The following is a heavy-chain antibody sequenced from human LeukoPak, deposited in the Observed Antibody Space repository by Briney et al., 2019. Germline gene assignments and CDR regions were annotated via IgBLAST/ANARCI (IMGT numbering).Heavy chain of an antibody. J-gene: IGHJ3*02. D-gene: IGHD6-13*01. CDR2: INHSGST. Sequence: TSETLSLTCAVYGGSFSGYYWSWIRQPPGKGLEWIGEINHSGSTNYNPSLKSRVTISVDTSKSQFSLKLSSVTAADTAVYYCARADYFIAAAAFDIWGQGTMVTVSS. CDR1: GGSFSGYY. CDR3: ARADYFIAAAAFDI. V-gene: IGHV4-34*01.